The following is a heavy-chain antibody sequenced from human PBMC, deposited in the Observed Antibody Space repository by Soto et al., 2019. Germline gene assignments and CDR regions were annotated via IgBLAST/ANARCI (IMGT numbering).Heavy chain of an antibody. V-gene: IGHV1-18*01. Sequence: ASVKVSCKASGYTFTSYGISWVRQAPGQRLDWMGWISAYNGNTNYAQKLQGRVTMTTDTSTSTAYMELRSLRSDDTAVYYCATNPYDSSGRDYYYYGMDVWGQGTTVTVSS. CDR3: ATNPYDSSGRDYYYYGMDV. CDR2: ISAYNGNT. J-gene: IGHJ6*02. CDR1: GYTFTSYG. D-gene: IGHD3-22*01.